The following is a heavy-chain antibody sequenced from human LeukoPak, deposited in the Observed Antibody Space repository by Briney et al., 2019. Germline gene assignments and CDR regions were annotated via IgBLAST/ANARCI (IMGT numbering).Heavy chain of an antibody. V-gene: IGHV3-7*01. Sequence: GGSLRLSCAASGFTFSSYWMSWVRQAPGKGLEWVANIKQDGSEKYYVDSVKGRFTISRDNAKNSLYLQMNSLRAEDTAVYYCARHASRIAVAGIGYWGQGTLVTVSS. J-gene: IGHJ4*02. CDR3: ARHASRIAVAGIGY. CDR2: IKQDGSEK. D-gene: IGHD6-19*01. CDR1: GFTFSSYW.